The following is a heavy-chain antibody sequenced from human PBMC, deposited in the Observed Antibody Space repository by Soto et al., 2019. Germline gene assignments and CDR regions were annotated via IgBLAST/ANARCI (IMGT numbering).Heavy chain of an antibody. CDR2: IWYEGSNK. D-gene: IGHD3-22*01. CDR3: ARGLRYYYDSSGYYSDAFDI. Sequence: QVQLVESGGGVVQPGRSLRLSCAASGFTFSSYGMHWVRQAPGKGLEWVAVIWYEGSNKYYADSVKGRFTISRDNSKNTLYLQMNSLRAEDTAVYYCARGLRYYYDSSGYYSDAFDIWGQGTMVTVSS. V-gene: IGHV3-33*01. J-gene: IGHJ3*02. CDR1: GFTFSSYG.